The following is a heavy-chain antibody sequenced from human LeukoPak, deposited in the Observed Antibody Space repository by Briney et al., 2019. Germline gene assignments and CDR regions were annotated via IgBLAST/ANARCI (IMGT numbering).Heavy chain of an antibody. Sequence: GGSLRLSCATSGFTFSRYAMHWVRQAPGKGLEWVALISYDANIGSNKYYADSVKGRFTISRDNSKNTLYLQMNSLRAEDTAVYFCARGSSSWSSPFDYWGQGTLVTVSS. CDR1: GFTFSRYA. D-gene: IGHD6-13*01. CDR2: ISYDANIGSNK. CDR3: ARGSSSWSSPFDY. J-gene: IGHJ4*02. V-gene: IGHV3-30-3*01.